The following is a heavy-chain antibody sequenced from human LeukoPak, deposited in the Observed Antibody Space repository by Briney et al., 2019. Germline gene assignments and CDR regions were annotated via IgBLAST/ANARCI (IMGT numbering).Heavy chain of an antibody. Sequence: GGSLRLSCAASGLTGSHNYVSWVRQAPGKGLEWVSAISGSGGSTNYADSVKGRFTISRDNSKNTLYLQMNSLRAEDTAIYYCARDKSAGADTGSSFYYWGQGALVTVSS. V-gene: IGHV3-23*01. CDR3: ARDKSAGADTGSSFYY. CDR2: ISGSGGST. D-gene: IGHD3-10*01. CDR1: GLTGSHNY. J-gene: IGHJ4*02.